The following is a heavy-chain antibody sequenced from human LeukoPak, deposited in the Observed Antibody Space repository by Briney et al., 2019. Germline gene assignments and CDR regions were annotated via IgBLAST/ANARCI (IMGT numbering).Heavy chain of an antibody. D-gene: IGHD2-15*01. CDR1: GFIFSTYD. Sequence: GGSLRLSCAASGFIFSTYDMSWVRQAPGKGLEWVSGISGSGGTTYDADSVKGRFTISRDNSKNTLYLQMNSLRAEDTAVYYCAKDRGGCCSGGSCQGAFHYWGQGTLVTVSS. CDR2: ISGSGGTT. J-gene: IGHJ4*02. CDR3: AKDRGGCCSGGSCQGAFHY. V-gene: IGHV3-23*01.